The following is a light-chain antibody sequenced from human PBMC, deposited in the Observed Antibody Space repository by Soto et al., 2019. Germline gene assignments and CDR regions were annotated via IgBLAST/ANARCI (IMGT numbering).Light chain of an antibody. CDR3: HQHHSYPPT. V-gene: IGKV1-5*01. CDR1: QSISNW. CDR2: AAS. J-gene: IGKJ1*01. Sequence: DIQMTQSPSTLSASVVDRVTITCRASQSISNWLAWYQQKPGTAPKRLIYAASTLQSGVPSRFSGSGSGTEFTLTISSLQPEDFATYYCHQHHSYPPTFGQGTKVDIK.